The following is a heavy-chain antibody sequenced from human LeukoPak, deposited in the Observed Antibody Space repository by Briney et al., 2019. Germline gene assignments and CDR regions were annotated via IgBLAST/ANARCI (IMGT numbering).Heavy chain of an antibody. CDR2: IYYSGST. V-gene: IGHV4-39*01. Sequence: SETLSLTCTVSGGSISSSSYYWGWIRQPPGKGLEWIGSIYYSGSTYYNPSLKSRVTISVDTSKNQFSLKLSSVTAADTAVYYCARVGLGYCSSTSCWGAFDIWGQGTMVTVSS. CDR3: ARVGLGYCSSTSCWGAFDI. J-gene: IGHJ3*02. D-gene: IGHD2-2*01. CDR1: GGSISSSSYY.